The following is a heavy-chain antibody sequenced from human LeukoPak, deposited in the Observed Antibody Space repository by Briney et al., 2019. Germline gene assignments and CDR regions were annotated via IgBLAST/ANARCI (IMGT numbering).Heavy chain of an antibody. V-gene: IGHV3-23*01. CDR3: AKSMTLQWRGFFDL. J-gene: IGHJ2*01. Sequence: GGSLRLSCVASDFTFSSDAMSWVRQAPGKGLEWLSGISASGGTTYYADSVKGRFTVSRDNSKKTLYLQMNSLRAEDTSIYYCAKSMTLQWRGFFDLWGRGTHVTVSS. CDR1: DFTFSSDA. D-gene: IGHD6-19*01. CDR2: ISASGGTT.